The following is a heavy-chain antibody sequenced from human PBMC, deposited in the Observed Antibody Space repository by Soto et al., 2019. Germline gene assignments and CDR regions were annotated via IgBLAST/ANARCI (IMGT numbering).Heavy chain of an antibody. CDR1: GYTFTSYY. CDR3: ARSQVTADY. CDR2: INPSGGST. Sequence: ASVKVSCKASGYTFTSYYIHWVRQAPGQGLEWMGIINPSGGSTNYEQKFQGRVTITRDTSTSTVYMELSSLRSEDTAVYYCARSQVTADYWGQGTLVPVS. V-gene: IGHV1-46*01. J-gene: IGHJ4*02.